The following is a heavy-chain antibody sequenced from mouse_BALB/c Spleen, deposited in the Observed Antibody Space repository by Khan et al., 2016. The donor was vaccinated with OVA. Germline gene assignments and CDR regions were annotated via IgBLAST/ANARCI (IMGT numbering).Heavy chain of an antibody. CDR3: ARGGYGSFAY. V-gene: IGHV1-7*01. CDR1: GYTFTSYW. D-gene: IGHD1-1*02. J-gene: IGHJ3*01. Sequence: QVQLQQSGAELAKPGASVKMSCKASGYTFTSYWIHWVKKRPGQGLEWIGYINPSTGYTEYNQKFKDKATLTADKSSSTAYMQLNSLTSEISAVYYCARGGYGSFAYWGQGTLVTVSA. CDR2: INPSTGYT.